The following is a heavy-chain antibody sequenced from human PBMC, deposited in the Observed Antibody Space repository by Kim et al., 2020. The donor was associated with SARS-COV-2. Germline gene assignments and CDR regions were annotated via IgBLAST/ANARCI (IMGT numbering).Heavy chain of an antibody. CDR1: GYSFTSYW. J-gene: IGHJ5*02. V-gene: IGHV5-51*01. D-gene: IGHD6-13*01. CDR3: AKIAAAGTCNGCNWFDP. Sequence: GESLKISCKGSGYSFTSYWIGWVRQMPGKGLEWMGIIYPGDSDTRYSPSFQGQVTISADKSISTAYLQWSSLKASDTAMYYCAKIAAAGTCNGCNWFDPWGQGTLVTVSS. CDR2: IYPGDSDT.